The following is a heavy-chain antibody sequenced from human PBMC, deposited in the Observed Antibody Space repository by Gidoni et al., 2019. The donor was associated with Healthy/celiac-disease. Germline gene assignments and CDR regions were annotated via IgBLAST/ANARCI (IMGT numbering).Heavy chain of an antibody. CDR3: ASSVAGTPSFDY. Sequence: EVPLVASWGGLVQPGGSLRLSCAASGFTFSSYSMNWVRQAPGKGLEWVSYISSSSITIYYADSVKGRFTVSRDNAKNSRYLQMNSLRAEDTAVYYCASSVAGTPSFDYWGQGTLVTVSS. CDR1: GFTFSSYS. V-gene: IGHV3-48*01. J-gene: IGHJ4*02. D-gene: IGHD6-19*01. CDR2: ISSSSITI.